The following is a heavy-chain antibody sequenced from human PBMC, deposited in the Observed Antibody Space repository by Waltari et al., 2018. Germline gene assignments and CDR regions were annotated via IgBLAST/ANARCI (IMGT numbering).Heavy chain of an antibody. CDR3: AGRRGIHRWSFDD. CDR1: GGTFNTYA. J-gene: IGHJ4*02. V-gene: IGHV1-69*04. D-gene: IGHD5-18*01. Sequence: QVQLVQSGAEVKRPGSSVKVSCKASGGTFNTYAINWVRQAPGLGLEWMGRVIPIVETAGYAQKVQDRVTFTADRATGTAYMELGSLGPDETGMYYCAGRRGIHRWSFDDWGQGTLVIVSS. CDR2: VIPIVETA.